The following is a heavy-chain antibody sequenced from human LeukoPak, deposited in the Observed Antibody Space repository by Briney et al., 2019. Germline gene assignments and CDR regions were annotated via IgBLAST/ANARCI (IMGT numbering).Heavy chain of an antibody. Sequence: SQTLSLTCTVSGGSISSGGYYWSWIRQHPGKGLEWIGYIYYSGSTYYNPSLKSRATISVDTSKNQFSLKLSSVTAADTAVYYCARVRVSGLLDTAMVVFDYWGQGTLVTVSS. D-gene: IGHD5-18*01. V-gene: IGHV4-31*03. CDR2: IYYSGST. CDR1: GGSISSGGYY. CDR3: ARVRVSGLLDTAMVVFDY. J-gene: IGHJ4*02.